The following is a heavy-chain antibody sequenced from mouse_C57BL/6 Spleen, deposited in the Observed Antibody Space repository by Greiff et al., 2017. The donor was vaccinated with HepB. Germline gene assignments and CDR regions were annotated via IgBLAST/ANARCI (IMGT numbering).Heavy chain of an antibody. CDR1: GFTFSDYG. CDR2: ISSGSSTI. Sequence: EVMLVESGGGLVKPGGSLKLSCAASGFTFSDYGMHWVRQAPEKGLEWVAYISSGSSTIYYADTVKGRFTISRDNAKNTLFLQMTSLRSEDTAMYYCARVISPYGNYYAMDYWGQGTSVTVSS. J-gene: IGHJ4*01. D-gene: IGHD2-1*01. CDR3: ARVISPYGNYYAMDY. V-gene: IGHV5-17*01.